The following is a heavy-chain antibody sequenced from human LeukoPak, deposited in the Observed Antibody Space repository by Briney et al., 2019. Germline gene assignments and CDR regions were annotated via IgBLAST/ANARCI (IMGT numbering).Heavy chain of an antibody. CDR2: ISTHTGNT. CDR1: VYIFTNYG. Sequence: ASEKVSSKASVYIFTNYGIYWVRHAPRQGLEWVGCISTHTGNTNYAQKLHSRVTMTTDTSTSTAYTELRSLISHDTAMFYCARVLVAAGTGPADYWGQGTLVTASS. J-gene: IGHJ4*02. D-gene: IGHD2-15*01. V-gene: IGHV1-18*01. CDR3: ARVLVAAGTGPADY.